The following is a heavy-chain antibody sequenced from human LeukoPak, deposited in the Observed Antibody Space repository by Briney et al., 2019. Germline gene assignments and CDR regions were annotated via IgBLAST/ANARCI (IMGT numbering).Heavy chain of an antibody. J-gene: IGHJ4*02. CDR2: ISSVGSSI. CDR3: ASIDSGWYLGY. D-gene: IGHD6-19*01. Sequence: GGSLRLSCAASGFTFSGDYMSWIRQAPGKGLEWVSYISSVGSSIVYADSVKGRFTISRDNAKNSLYLQMNSLRAEDTAVYYCASIDSGWYLGYWGQGTLVTVSS. V-gene: IGHV3-11*04. CDR1: GFTFSGDY.